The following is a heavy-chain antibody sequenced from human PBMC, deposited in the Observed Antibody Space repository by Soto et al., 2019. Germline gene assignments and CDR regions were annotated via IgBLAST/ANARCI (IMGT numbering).Heavy chain of an antibody. J-gene: IGHJ4*02. CDR2: INHSGST. CDR1: GGSISSSSYD. D-gene: IGHD6-6*01. CDR3: ARGLSDGSSSDY. V-gene: IGHV4-39*07. Sequence: SGTLSLTCTVSGGSISSSSYDWGWIRQPPGKGLEWIGEINHSGSTNYNPSLKSRVTISVDTSKNQFSLKLSSVTAADTAVYYCARGLSDGSSSDYWGQGTLVTVSS.